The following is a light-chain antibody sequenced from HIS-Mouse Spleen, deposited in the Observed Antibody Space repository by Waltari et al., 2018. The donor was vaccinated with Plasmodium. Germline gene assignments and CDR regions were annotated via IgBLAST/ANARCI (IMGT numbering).Light chain of an antibody. J-gene: IGLJ2*01. CDR3: GSYAGSYTLV. CDR1: SSDVGGYNY. Sequence: QSALTQPRSVSGSPGQSVTISCTGTSSDVGGYNYVSWYQQHPGKAPKLMIYDVSKRPSGVPGRFSGSKSGNTASLTSSGLQAEDEADYYCGSYAGSYTLVFGGGTKLTVL. CDR2: DVS. V-gene: IGLV2-11*01.